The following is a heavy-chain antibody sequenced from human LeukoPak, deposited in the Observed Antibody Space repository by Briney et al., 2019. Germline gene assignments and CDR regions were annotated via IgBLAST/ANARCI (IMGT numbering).Heavy chain of an antibody. CDR1: GFTFSSYS. D-gene: IGHD4-23*01. CDR3: ALDCGGNDGTFDY. Sequence: GGSLRLSCAASGFTFSSYSMNWVRQAPGKGLEWVSSISSSSSYIYYADSVKGRFTISRDNAKNSLYLQMDSLRAEDTAVYYCALDCGGNDGTFDYWGQGTLVTVSS. CDR2: ISSSSSYI. J-gene: IGHJ4*02. V-gene: IGHV3-21*01.